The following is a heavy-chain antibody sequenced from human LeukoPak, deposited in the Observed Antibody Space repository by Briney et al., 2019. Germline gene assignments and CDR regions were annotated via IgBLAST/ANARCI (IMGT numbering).Heavy chain of an antibody. V-gene: IGHV4-34*01. CDR1: GGSFSGYY. CDR2: INHSGST. Sequence: SETLSLTCAVYGGSFSGYYWSWIRQPPGKGLEWIGEINHSGSTNYNPSIKSRVTISVDTSKNQFSLKLSSVTAADTAVYYCARAGRFTAAAGYWGQGTLVTVSS. J-gene: IGHJ4*02. CDR3: ARAGRFTAAAGY. D-gene: IGHD6-13*01.